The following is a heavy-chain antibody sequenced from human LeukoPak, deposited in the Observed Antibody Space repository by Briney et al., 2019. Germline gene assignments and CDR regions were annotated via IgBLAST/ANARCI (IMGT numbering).Heavy chain of an antibody. CDR2: IYTSGST. CDR1: GASVSSHH. J-gene: IGHJ5*02. D-gene: IGHD3-10*01. Sequence: SETLSLTSTVSGASVSSHHWSWIRQSPEKGLEWIGYIYTSGSTNYNPALKSRVTVSVDLSKKQVSLKLSSVISADTAVYFCAREGEEYSWFDPWGQGTRVTVSS. CDR3: AREGEEYSWFDP. V-gene: IGHV4-59*02.